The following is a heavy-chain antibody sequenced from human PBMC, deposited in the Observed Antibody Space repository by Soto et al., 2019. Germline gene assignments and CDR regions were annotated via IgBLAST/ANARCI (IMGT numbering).Heavy chain of an antibody. D-gene: IGHD5-12*01. CDR1: GGSINSDDSY. Sequence: QVQLQESGPGLVKPSQTLSLTCTVSGGSINSDDSYWSWLRQPPGRGLEWIGYIYDSETTYYNPSLKSRVIISVATSKNQFSLKLNSVTAADTAVYYCARDRQSDIVAMLAFNGMDVWGQGTTVIVSS. J-gene: IGHJ6*02. CDR2: IYDSETT. V-gene: IGHV4-30-4*01. CDR3: ARDRQSDIVAMLAFNGMDV.